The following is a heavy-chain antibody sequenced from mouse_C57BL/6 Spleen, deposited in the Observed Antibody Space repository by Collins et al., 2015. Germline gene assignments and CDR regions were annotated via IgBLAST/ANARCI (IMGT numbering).Heavy chain of an antibody. CDR1: GFTFTDYY. J-gene: IGHJ4*01. CDR2: IRNKANGYTT. V-gene: IGHV7-3*02. Sequence: EVKLVESGGGLVQPGGSLRLSCATSGFTFTDYYMSWVRQPPGKALEWLGFIRNKANGYTTEYSASVKGRFTISRDNSQSILYLQMNTLRAEDSVTYYCARDNWDGAMDYWGQGTSVTVSS. D-gene: IGHD4-1*01. CDR3: ARDNWDGAMDY.